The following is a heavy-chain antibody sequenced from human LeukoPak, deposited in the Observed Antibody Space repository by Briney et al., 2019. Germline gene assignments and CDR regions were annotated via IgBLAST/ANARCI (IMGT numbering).Heavy chain of an antibody. CDR2: IYYSGST. J-gene: IGHJ6*03. V-gene: IGHV4-39*07. D-gene: IGHD6-13*01. CDR1: GGSLSSSSYY. CDR3: ARKRKGISSSYPFLNYYNMDV. Sequence: SETLSLTCTVSGGSLSSSSYYWGWLRQPPGTGLEWLGSIYYSGSTYYNPSLKSRVTISVDTSKNQFSLKLSSVTAADTAVYYCARKRKGISSSYPFLNYYNMDVWGKGTTVTVSS.